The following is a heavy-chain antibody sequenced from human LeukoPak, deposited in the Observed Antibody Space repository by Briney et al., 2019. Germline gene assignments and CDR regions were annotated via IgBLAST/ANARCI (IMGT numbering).Heavy chain of an antibody. CDR2: INHSGST. CDR3: ARRGSIAARPGFDY. Sequence: SETLSLTCAVYGGSFSGYYWSWIRQPPGKGLEWIGEINHSGSTNYNPSLKSRVTISVDTSRNQFSLKLSSVTAADTAVYYCARRGSIAARPGFDYWGQGTLVTVSS. CDR1: GGSFSGYY. J-gene: IGHJ4*02. V-gene: IGHV4-34*01. D-gene: IGHD6-6*01.